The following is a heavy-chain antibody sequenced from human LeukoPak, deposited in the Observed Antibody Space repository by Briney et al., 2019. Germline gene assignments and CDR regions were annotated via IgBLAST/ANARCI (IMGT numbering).Heavy chain of an antibody. Sequence: GGSLRLSCAASGFTFSSYGMHWVRQAPGKGLEWVSSISSSSSYIYYADSVKGRFTISRDNAKNSLYLQMNSLRAEDTAVYYCAGGYSSGWSSFDYWGQGTLVTVSS. V-gene: IGHV3-21*01. J-gene: IGHJ4*02. CDR2: ISSSSSYI. D-gene: IGHD6-19*01. CDR3: AGGYSSGWSSFDY. CDR1: GFTFSSYG.